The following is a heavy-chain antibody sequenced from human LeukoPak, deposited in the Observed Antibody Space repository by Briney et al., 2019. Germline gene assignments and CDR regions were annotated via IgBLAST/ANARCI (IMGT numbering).Heavy chain of an antibody. D-gene: IGHD3-22*01. CDR3: ASLGSGYTSNWFDP. J-gene: IGHJ5*02. CDR2: IYDSGST. Sequence: SETLSLTCTVSDGSISSYYWSWIRQPPGKGLEWIGHIYDSGSTNYNPSLKSRVTISVDTSKNQFSLKLSSVTAADTAVYYCASLGSGYTSNWFDPWGQGTLVTVSS. CDR1: DGSISSYY. V-gene: IGHV4-59*01.